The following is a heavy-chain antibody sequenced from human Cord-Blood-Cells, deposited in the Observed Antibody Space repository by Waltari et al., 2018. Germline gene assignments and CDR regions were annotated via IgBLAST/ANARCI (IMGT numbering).Heavy chain of an antibody. CDR1: GYTFTGNY. V-gene: IGHV1-2*02. Sequence: QVQLVQSGAAVKKPGASVKVSCKASGYTFTGNYIHWVRQAPGQVLAWMGWINPNSGGTNYAQKFQGRVTMTRDTSISTAYMELSRLRSDDTAVYYCAGRXXYNWNDHAFDIWGQGTMVTVSS. D-gene: IGHD1-1*01. J-gene: IGHJ3*02. CDR3: AGRXXYNWNDHAFDI. CDR2: INPNSGGT.